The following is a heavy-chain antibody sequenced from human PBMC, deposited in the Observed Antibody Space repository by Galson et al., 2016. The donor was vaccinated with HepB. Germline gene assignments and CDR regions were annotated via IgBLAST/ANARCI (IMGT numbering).Heavy chain of an antibody. CDR2: ISWDGGST. D-gene: IGHD2-15*01. CDR1: GFTFDDYT. J-gene: IGHJ4*02. Sequence: SLRLSCAASGFTFDDYTMHWVRQAPGKGLEWVSLISWDGGSTYYADSVKGRFTISRDNSKNSLYLQMNSLRTEDTALYYCAKGVAWGGGRLVDYWGQGTLVTVSS. V-gene: IGHV3-43*01. CDR3: AKGVAWGGGRLVDY.